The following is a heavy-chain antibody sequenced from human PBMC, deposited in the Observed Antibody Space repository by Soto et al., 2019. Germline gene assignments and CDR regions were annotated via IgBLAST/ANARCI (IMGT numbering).Heavy chain of an antibody. D-gene: IGHD6-6*01. V-gene: IGHV4-39*01. CDR2: IYYSGST. CDR3: ARHFGQYSSSEVFDY. CDR1: GGSISSGRYY. J-gene: IGHJ4*02. Sequence: QLQLQESGPGLVKPSETLSLTCTVSGGSISSGRYYWGWIRQPQGKGLEWIGSIYYSGSTYYNPSLQSRVTISVDTSKNHFSLKLSSVTAADPAVYYCARHFGQYSSSEVFDYWGQGTLVTVSS.